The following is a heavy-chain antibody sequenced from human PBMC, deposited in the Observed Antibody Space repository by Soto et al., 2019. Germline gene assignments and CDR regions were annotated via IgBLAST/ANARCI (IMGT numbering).Heavy chain of an antibody. CDR3: ARYGDYAFFAFDI. CDR1: GFTFSSYG. V-gene: IGHV3-33*01. D-gene: IGHD4-17*01. CDR2: IWYDGSNK. J-gene: IGHJ3*02. Sequence: QVQLVESGGGVVQPGRSLRLSCAASGFTFSSYGMHWVRQAPGKGLEWVAVIWYDGSNKYYADSVKGRFTISRDNSKNTLFLQMNSLRAEDTAVYYCARYGDYAFFAFDIWGQGTMVTVSS.